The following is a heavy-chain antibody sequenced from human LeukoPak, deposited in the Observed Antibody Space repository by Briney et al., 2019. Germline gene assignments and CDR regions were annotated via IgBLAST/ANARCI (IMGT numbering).Heavy chain of an antibody. D-gene: IGHD3-10*01. V-gene: IGHV4-39*07. CDR2: IYHSGGS. J-gene: IGHJ4*02. CDR1: GGSISSSIYY. Sequence: PSETLSLTCTVSGGSISSSIYYWGWIRQPPGKGLEWIGSIYHSGGSFYNPSLKSRVTISVDTSKNQFSLRLSSVTAADTAVYYCARVLDYYGSGVYSFDYWGQGTLVTVSS. CDR3: ARVLDYYGSGVYSFDY.